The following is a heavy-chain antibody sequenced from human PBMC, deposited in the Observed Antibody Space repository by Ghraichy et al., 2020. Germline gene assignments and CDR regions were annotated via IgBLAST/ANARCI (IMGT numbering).Heavy chain of an antibody. CDR3: ARLPYYYDSSGYGAED. J-gene: IGHJ4*02. Sequence: SETLSLTCTVSGGSISSSSYYWGWIRQPPGKGLEWIGSIYYSGSTYYNPSLKSRVTISVDTSKNQFSLKLSSVTAADTAVYYCARLPYYYDSSGYGAEDWGQGTLVTVSS. CDR1: GGSISSSSYY. V-gene: IGHV4-39*01. D-gene: IGHD3-22*01. CDR2: IYYSGST.